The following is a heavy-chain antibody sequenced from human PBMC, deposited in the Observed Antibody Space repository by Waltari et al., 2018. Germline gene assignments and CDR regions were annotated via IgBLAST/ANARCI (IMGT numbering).Heavy chain of an antibody. CDR1: GGSFSGYY. J-gene: IGHJ5*02. CDR2: INHSGST. V-gene: IGHV4-34*01. CDR3: ARGRLSSQLQARGRRGNWFDP. Sequence: QVQLHQWGAGLLKASETLSLTCAVYGGSFSGYYWNWIRQPPGKGLEWIGEINHSGSTNSNPSLKSRVTISVDTSKTQCSRRLTSGTAADTSVYYCARGRLSSQLQARGRRGNWFDPWGQGTLVTVSS. D-gene: IGHD3-16*02.